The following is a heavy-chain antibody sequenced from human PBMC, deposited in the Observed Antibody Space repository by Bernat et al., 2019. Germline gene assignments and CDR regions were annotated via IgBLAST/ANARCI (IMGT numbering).Heavy chain of an antibody. D-gene: IGHD6-13*01. CDR3: ATDRDSSSWYGWFDP. CDR1: GGTFSSYA. V-gene: IGHV1-69*01. Sequence: QVQLVQSGAEVKKPGSSVKVSCKASGGTFSSYAISWVRQAPGQGLEWMGGIIPIFGTANYAQKFQGRVTITADESTSTAYMELSGLRSEDTAVYYCATDRDSSSWYGWFDPWGQGTLVTVPS. CDR2: IIPIFGTA. J-gene: IGHJ5*02.